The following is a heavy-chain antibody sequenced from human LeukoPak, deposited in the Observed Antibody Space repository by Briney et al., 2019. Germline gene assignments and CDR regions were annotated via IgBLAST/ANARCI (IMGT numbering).Heavy chain of an antibody. D-gene: IGHD1-1*01. CDR3: AKNVGVKGYIDF. Sequence: GGSLRLSCAASGFTFSNHAMSWVRQAPGKGLQWVAVISGGGRTTEYADFVKGRFTISRDNSKNTLSLQMNSLTVEDTAIYFCAKNVGVKGYIDFWGQGTLVAVSS. V-gene: IGHV3-23*01. CDR1: GFTFSNHA. CDR2: ISGGGRTT. J-gene: IGHJ4*02.